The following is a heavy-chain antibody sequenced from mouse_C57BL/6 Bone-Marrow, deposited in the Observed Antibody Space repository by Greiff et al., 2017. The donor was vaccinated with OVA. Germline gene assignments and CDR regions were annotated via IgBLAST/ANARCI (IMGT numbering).Heavy chain of an antibody. Sequence: DVKLVESEGGLVQPGSSMKLSCTASGFTFSYYYMAWVRQVPEKGLEWVANINYDGSSTYYLDSLKSRFIISRDNAKNILYLQMSSLKSEDTATYYCARAMDYWGQGTSVTVSS. J-gene: IGHJ4*01. CDR1: GFTFSYYY. CDR2: INYDGSST. V-gene: IGHV5-16*01. CDR3: ARAMDY.